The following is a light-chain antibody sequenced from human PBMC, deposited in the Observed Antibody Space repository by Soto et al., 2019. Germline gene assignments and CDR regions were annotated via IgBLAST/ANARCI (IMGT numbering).Light chain of an antibody. Sequence: QSALTQPASVSGSPGQSITISCTGTSSDVGGYNYVSWYQQHPGKAPKLMIYDVSNRPSGVPNRFSGSKSGNTASLTISGLQAEDEADYYCSSYSSRSTYVVFGGGTKLTVL. CDR2: DVS. CDR3: SSYSSRSTYVV. CDR1: SSDVGGYNY. J-gene: IGLJ2*01. V-gene: IGLV2-14*01.